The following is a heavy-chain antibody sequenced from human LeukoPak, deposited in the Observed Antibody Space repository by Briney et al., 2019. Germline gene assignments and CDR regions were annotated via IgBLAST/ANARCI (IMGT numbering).Heavy chain of an antibody. J-gene: IGHJ4*02. V-gene: IGHV3-23*01. Sequence: GGSLRLSCAASGFTFTNAWMSWVRQAPGKGLEWVSIVSGSGGGSTQYADSVKGRFTISRDNSKNTLYLQMNSLRAEDTAVYYCAKAGGYCTGGTCSIFDYWGQGTLVTVSS. CDR3: AKAGGYCTGGTCSIFDY. D-gene: IGHD2-8*02. CDR2: VSGSGGGST. CDR1: GFTFTNAW.